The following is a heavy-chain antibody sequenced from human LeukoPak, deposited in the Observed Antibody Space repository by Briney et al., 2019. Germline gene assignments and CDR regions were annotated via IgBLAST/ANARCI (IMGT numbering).Heavy chain of an antibody. D-gene: IGHD3-10*01. CDR2: IKEDGSEK. V-gene: IGHV3-7*01. CDR3: ARTIRGY. J-gene: IGHJ4*02. Sequence: GGSLRLSCAASGFTFSNYWMSWVRQAPGKGLEWVANIKEDGSEKYYVNSVKGRYTISRDNAKNSVYLQMNSLRAEDTAVYYCARTIRGYWGQGTLVTVSS. CDR1: GFTFSNYW.